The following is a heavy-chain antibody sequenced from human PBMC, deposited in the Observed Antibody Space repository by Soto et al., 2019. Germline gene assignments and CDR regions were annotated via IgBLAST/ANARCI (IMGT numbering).Heavy chain of an antibody. CDR1: GFNFRTYA. Sequence: EVRLLESGGGSEQPGGSLRLSCAASGFNFRTYAMYWVRQPPGKGLEWVSAIDDGNSAYYADSVKGRFIISRGNSRNTLYLQMDGLRVEDTAIYFCTKRPMCAGDCWYFHDWGQGILVSVSS. CDR3: TKRPMCAGDCWYFHD. V-gene: IGHV3-23*05. D-gene: IGHD2-21*02. CDR2: IDDGNSA. J-gene: IGHJ4*02.